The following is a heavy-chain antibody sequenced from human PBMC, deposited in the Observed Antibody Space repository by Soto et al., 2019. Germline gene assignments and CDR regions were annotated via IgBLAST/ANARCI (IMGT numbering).Heavy chain of an antibody. CDR2: ISPSAGTT. D-gene: IGHD1-7*01. J-gene: IGHJ4*02. Sequence: GVLRLSCAGSGFIFRNYAMSWVRQAPGKGLEWVSGISPSAGTTYYEDSVKGRFTISRDNSKNTLYLQLNSLRAEDTAIYFCAKDRVTGTTSWFFDYWGQGTLVTVSS. CDR3: AKDRVTGTTSWFFDY. CDR1: GFIFRNYA. V-gene: IGHV3-23*01.